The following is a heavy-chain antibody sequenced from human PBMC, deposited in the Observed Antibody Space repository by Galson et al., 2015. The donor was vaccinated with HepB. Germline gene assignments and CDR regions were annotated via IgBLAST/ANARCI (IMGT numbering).Heavy chain of an antibody. D-gene: IGHD3-22*01. Sequence: QSGAEVKKPGESLRISCKGSGYSFTSYWISWVRQMPGKGLEWMGRIDPSDSYTNYSPSFQGHVTISADKSISTAYLQWSSLKASDTAMYYCARPFYYDSSGVGAFDIWGQGTMVTVSS. CDR1: GYSFTSYW. J-gene: IGHJ3*02. CDR3: ARPFYYDSSGVGAFDI. CDR2: IDPSDSYT. V-gene: IGHV5-10-1*01.